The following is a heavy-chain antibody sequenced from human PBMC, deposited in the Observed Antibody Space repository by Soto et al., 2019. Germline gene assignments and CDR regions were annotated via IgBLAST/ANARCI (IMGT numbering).Heavy chain of an antibody. D-gene: IGHD3-9*01. CDR2: ITPKFDAP. CDR1: GGTFSTYA. V-gene: IGHV1-69*01. Sequence: QVQLVQSGAEVRKPGSSVKVSCKASGGTFSTYAINWVRQAPGQGLEWMGGITPKFDAPTYAQRFQGRVTITADESTTTAYMALSSLSSEDTALYYCARAAIATYDDTGYYLEYWGQGALVTVSS. CDR3: ARAAIATYDDTGYYLEY. J-gene: IGHJ4*02.